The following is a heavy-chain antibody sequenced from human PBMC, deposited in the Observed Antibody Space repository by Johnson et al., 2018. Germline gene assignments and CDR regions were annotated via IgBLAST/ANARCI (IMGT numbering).Heavy chain of an antibody. CDR1: GYTFTHYF. Sequence: QVQLVQSGAEVTKPGASVKVSCKASGYTFTHYFMHWVRQAPGQGLEWVGIINPSTGVTNNAQRFYDRVTMTSDPSTSTVYMEVRSLRSEDTAVYYCARGSGSAYYYAMDVWGQGTTVTVSS. CDR2: INPSTGVT. CDR3: ARGSGSAYYYAMDV. J-gene: IGHJ6*02. V-gene: IGHV1-46*01. D-gene: IGHD1-26*01.